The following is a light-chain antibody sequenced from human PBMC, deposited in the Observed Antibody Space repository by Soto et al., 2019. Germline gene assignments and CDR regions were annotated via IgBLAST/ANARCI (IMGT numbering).Light chain of an antibody. CDR1: QSIRSW. Sequence: DIQMTQSPSALSASVGDRVTITCRASQSIRSWLAWYQHKPGKAPKLLIHDGSTLQSGVPSRFSGSGSGTDFTLTISSLQADDFATYYCQQFNSYPWTFGQGNKVEIK. CDR3: QQFNSYPWT. V-gene: IGKV1-5*01. CDR2: DGS. J-gene: IGKJ1*01.